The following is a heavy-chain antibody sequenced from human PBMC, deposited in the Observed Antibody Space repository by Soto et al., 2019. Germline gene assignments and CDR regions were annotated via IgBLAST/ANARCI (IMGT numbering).Heavy chain of an antibody. J-gene: IGHJ6*03. CDR3: TLLSSSNYYYMDV. Sequence: EVQLVESGGGLVQPGGSLKLSCAASGFTFSGSAMHWVRQASGKGLEWVGRIRSKANSYATAYAASVKGRFTISRDDSKNTAYLQMNSLKTEDTAVYYCTLLSSSNYYYMDVWGKGTTVTVSS. CDR1: GFTFSGSA. V-gene: IGHV3-73*01. D-gene: IGHD6-6*01. CDR2: IRSKANSYAT.